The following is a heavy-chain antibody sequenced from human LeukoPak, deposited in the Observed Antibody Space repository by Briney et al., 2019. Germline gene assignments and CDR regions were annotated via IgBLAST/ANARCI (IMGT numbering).Heavy chain of an antibody. CDR1: GFTFSSYW. Sequence: GGSLRLSCAASGFTFSSYWMSWVRQAPGKGLEWVANIKQDGSEKYYVDSVKGQFTISRDNAKNSLYLQMNSLRAEDTALYYCAGYLLYDSSGYYYELGKGFAYWGQGTLVTVSS. CDR2: IKQDGSEK. V-gene: IGHV3-7*03. D-gene: IGHD3-22*01. J-gene: IGHJ4*02. CDR3: AGYLLYDSSGYYYELGKGFAY.